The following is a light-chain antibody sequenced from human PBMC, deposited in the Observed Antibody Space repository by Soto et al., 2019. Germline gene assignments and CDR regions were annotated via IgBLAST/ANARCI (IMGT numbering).Light chain of an antibody. CDR2: EVT. J-gene: IGLJ1*01. CDR3: GSYTSTYVRI. CDR1: SSDVGRYNY. V-gene: IGLV2-14*01. Sequence: QSVLTQPASVSGSPGQSITISCTGTSSDVGRYNYVSWYQQYPGRAPKLIIYEVTNRPSGVSDRFSGSKSGNVASLTISGLQAAGEADYYCGSYTSTYVRIFGTGTKVTVL.